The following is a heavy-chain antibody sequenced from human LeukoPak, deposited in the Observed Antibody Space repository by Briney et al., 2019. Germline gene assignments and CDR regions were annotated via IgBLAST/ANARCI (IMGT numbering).Heavy chain of an antibody. V-gene: IGHV3-74*01. Sequence: GGSLRLSCAASGFTFSSYWMHWVRQAPGEGLVWVSRIKSDGSVTWYADSVKGRFTISRDNAKNMLYLQTNSLRDEDTAVYFCARDHDAVGTTIDHWGQGTLVTVSS. J-gene: IGHJ4*02. CDR3: ARDHDAVGTTIDH. CDR1: GFTFSSYW. D-gene: IGHD1-14*01. CDR2: IKSDGSVT.